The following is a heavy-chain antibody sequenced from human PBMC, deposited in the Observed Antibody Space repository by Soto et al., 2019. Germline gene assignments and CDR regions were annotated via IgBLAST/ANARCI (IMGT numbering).Heavy chain of an antibody. V-gene: IGHV5-51*01. CDR1: GYSFTSYW. J-gene: IGHJ3*02. CDR2: IYPGDSDT. CDR3: ARQEGGYSYGYSGRAFDI. Sequence: PGESLKISCKGSGYSFTSYWIGWVRQMPGKGLEWMGIIYPGDSDTRYSPSFQGQVTISADKSISTAYLQWSSLKASDTAMYYCARQEGGYSYGYSGRAFDIWGQGTMVTVSS. D-gene: IGHD5-18*01.